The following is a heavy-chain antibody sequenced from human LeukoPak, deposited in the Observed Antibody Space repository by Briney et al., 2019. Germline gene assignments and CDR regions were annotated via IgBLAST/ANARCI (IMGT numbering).Heavy chain of an antibody. V-gene: IGHV4-4*09. Sequence: SETLSLTCTVSGGSISSYYWSWIRQPPGKGLEWIGYIYTSGSTNYNPSLKSRVTISVDTSKNQFSLKLSSVTAADTAVYYCASSSQYQLLSSASDIWGQGTMVTVSS. CDR3: ASSSQYQLLSSASDI. D-gene: IGHD2-2*01. CDR2: IYTSGST. CDR1: GGSISSYY. J-gene: IGHJ3*02.